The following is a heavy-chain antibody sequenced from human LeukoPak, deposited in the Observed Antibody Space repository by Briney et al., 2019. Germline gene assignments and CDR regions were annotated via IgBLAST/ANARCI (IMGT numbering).Heavy chain of an antibody. Sequence: GGSLRLSCDASGFTFSTYAMSWVRQAPGEGLEWVSGLSGSGGSTWYAAPVKGRFTISRDNSKNTVYLHMNSLRAEDTAVYYCAKFEGLWGSANNCYHFDCWGQGTLVTVSS. CDR1: GFTFSTYA. D-gene: IGHD3-16*01. CDR3: AKFEGLWGSANNCYHFDC. CDR2: LSGSGGST. V-gene: IGHV3-23*01. J-gene: IGHJ4*02.